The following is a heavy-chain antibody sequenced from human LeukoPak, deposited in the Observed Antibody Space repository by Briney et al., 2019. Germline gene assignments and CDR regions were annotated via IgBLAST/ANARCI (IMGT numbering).Heavy chain of an antibody. CDR3: ARSSSGWYYYYGMDV. Sequence: GGSLRLSCAASGFTFSDYYMSWIRQAPGKGLEWVSYISSSSSYTNYADSVKGRFTISRDNAKNSLYLQMNSLRAEDTAVYYCARSSSGWYYYYGMDVWGQGTLVTVSS. CDR1: GFTFSDYY. V-gene: IGHV3-11*06. D-gene: IGHD6-19*01. J-gene: IGHJ6*02. CDR2: ISSSSSYT.